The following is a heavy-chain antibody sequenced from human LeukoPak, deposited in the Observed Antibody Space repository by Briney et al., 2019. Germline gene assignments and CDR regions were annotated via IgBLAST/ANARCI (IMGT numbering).Heavy chain of an antibody. CDR1: GFTFSSYG. Sequence: PGRSLRFSCAASGFTFSSYGMHWVRQAPGKGLEWVAVIWYDGSNKYYADSVKGRFTISRDNSKNTLYLQMNSLRAEDTAVYYCARGSGSYDYWGQGTLVTVSS. J-gene: IGHJ4*02. CDR2: IWYDGSNK. D-gene: IGHD1-26*01. V-gene: IGHV3-33*01. CDR3: ARGSGSYDY.